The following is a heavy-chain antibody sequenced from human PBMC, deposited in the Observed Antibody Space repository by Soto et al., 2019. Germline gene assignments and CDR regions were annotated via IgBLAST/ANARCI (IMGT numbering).Heavy chain of an antibody. CDR3: AREKMVMTFSAFDY. D-gene: IGHD2-21*02. CDR2: ISSSSSYI. Sequence: EVQLVESGGGLVKPGGSLRLSCAASGFTFSSYSMNWVRQAPGKGLEWVSSISSSSSYIYYADSVKGRFTISRDNAKNSLYLQMNSLRAEDTAVYYCAREKMVMTFSAFDYWGQGTLVTVSS. V-gene: IGHV3-21*01. J-gene: IGHJ4*02. CDR1: GFTFSSYS.